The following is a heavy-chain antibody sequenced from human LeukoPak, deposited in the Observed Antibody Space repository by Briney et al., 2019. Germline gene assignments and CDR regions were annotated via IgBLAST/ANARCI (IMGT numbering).Heavy chain of an antibody. CDR2: IIPIFGTA. D-gene: IGHD5-12*01. Sequence: SVKVSCKASGGTFSSYAISWVRQAPGQGLEWMGGIIPIFGTANYAQKFQGRATITADESTSTAYMELSSLRSEDTAVYYCASSRGYSGYDEFDYWGQGTLVTVSS. V-gene: IGHV1-69*13. CDR1: GGTFSSYA. CDR3: ASSRGYSGYDEFDY. J-gene: IGHJ4*02.